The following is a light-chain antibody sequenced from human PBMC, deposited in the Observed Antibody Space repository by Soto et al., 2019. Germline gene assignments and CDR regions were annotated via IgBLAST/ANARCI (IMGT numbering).Light chain of an antibody. J-gene: IGKJ2*01. V-gene: IGKV1-39*01. CDR3: QQSYSTPRP. CDR1: QSISSY. CDR2: AAS. Sequence: DIQMTQSPSSLSASVGDRVTDTCRASQSISSYLNWYQQKPGKAPKLLIYAASSLQSGVPSRFSGSGSGTDFTLTISSLQPEDFATYYCQQSYSTPRPFGQGTKLEIK.